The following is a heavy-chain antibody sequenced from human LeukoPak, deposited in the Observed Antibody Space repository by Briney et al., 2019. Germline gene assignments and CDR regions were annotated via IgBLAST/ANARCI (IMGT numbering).Heavy chain of an antibody. J-gene: IGHJ5*02. D-gene: IGHD3-10*01. V-gene: IGHV3-30*04. CDR1: GSTFSSYA. CDR2: ISYDGSNK. CDR3: ARDERGWFDP. Sequence: GGSLRLSCAASGSTFSSYAMHWVRQAPGKGLEWVAVISYDGSNKYYADSVKGRFTISRDNSKNTLYLQMNSLRAEDTAVYYCARDERGWFDPWGQGTLVTVSS.